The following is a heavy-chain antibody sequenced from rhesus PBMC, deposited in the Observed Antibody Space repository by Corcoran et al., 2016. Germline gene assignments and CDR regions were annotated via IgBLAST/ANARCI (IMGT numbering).Heavy chain of an antibody. V-gene: IGHV4-80*01. CDR3: AREGAGGQGANSLDV. J-gene: IGHJ5-2*02. D-gene: IGHD6S26*01. Sequence: QVQLQESGPGLVTPSETLSLTCAVSGGSFSSYRWRWIRQPPGKGREWFGEFHGKSGSTNYNPSLKSRVTISQDASNNQLSLKLNSVTVADTAVYYCAREGAGGQGANSLDVWGRGVLVPVSS. CDR1: GGSFSSYR. CDR2: FHGKSGST.